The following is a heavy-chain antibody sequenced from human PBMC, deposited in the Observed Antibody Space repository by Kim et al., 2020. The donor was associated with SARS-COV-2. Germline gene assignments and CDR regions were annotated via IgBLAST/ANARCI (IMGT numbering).Heavy chain of an antibody. V-gene: IGHV3-33*01. CDR3: ARDRAFGDYDSSDY. D-gene: IGHD3-22*01. J-gene: IGHJ4*02. Sequence: GGSLRLSCAASGFTFSSYGMHWVRQAPGKGLEWVAVIWYDGSNKYYADSVKGRFTISRDNSKNTLYLQMNSLRAEGTAVYYCARDRAFGDYDSSDYWGQGTLVTVSS. CDR1: GFTFSSYG. CDR2: IWYDGSNK.